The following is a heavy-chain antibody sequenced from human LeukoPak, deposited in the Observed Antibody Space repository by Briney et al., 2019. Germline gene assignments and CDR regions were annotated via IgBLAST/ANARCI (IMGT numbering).Heavy chain of an antibody. J-gene: IGHJ4*02. V-gene: IGHV1-2*02. Sequence: ASVKVSCKASGYTFSCYYMHWVRQAPGQGLEWMGWINPNSGGTNYAQKFQGRVTMTRDTSISTAYMELSRLRSDDTAVYYCARDNGRRAAESYFDYWGQGTLVTVSS. CDR2: INPNSGGT. CDR1: GYTFSCYY. CDR3: ARDNGRRAAESYFDY. D-gene: IGHD2-15*01.